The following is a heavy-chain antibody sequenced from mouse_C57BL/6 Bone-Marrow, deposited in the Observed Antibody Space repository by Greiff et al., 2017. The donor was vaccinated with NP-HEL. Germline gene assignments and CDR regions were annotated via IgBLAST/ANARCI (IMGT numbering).Heavy chain of an antibody. D-gene: IGHD2-1*01. CDR3: ARGIYYGNLYFDY. V-gene: IGHV1-82*01. CDR1: GYAFSSSW. J-gene: IGHJ2*01. Sequence: VQLQQSGPELVKPGASVKISCKASGYAFSSSWMNWVKQRPGKGLEWIGRIYPGDGDTNYNGKFKGKATLTADKSSSTAYMQLSSLTSEDSAVYFCARGIYYGNLYFDYWGQGTTLTVSS. CDR2: IYPGDGDT.